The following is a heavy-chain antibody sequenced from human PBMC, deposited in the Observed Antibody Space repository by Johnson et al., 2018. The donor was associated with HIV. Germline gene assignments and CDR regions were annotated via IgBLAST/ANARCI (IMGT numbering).Heavy chain of an antibody. D-gene: IGHD3-3*01. V-gene: IGHV3-64*01. J-gene: IGHJ3*02. CDR2: ISSNGGKT. Sequence: VQLVESGGGLVQPGGSLRLSCAASGFTFSSYAMHWVRQAPGKGLEYVAAISSNGGKTYYANSVTDRFTIYRDNSNNTLYLLMCRLRTEDKAVDYLGSERFQDKSGLDALDRWGQGTRVTVSS. CDR3: GSERFQDKSGLDALDR. CDR1: GFTFSSYA.